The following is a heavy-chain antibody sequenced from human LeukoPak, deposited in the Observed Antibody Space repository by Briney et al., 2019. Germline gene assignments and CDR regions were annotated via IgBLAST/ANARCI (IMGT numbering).Heavy chain of an antibody. CDR3: ARGLYPLYYYYGMGV. Sequence: SETLSLTCAVYGGSFSGYYWSWIRQPPGKGLEWIGEINHSGSTNYNPSLKSRVTISVDTSKNQFSLKLSSVTAADTAVYYCARGLYPLYYYYGMGVWGQGTTVTVSS. CDR2: INHSGST. J-gene: IGHJ6*02. V-gene: IGHV4-34*01. CDR1: GGSFSGYY.